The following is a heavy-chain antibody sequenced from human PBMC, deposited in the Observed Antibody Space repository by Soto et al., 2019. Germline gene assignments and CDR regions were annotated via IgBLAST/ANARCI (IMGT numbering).Heavy chain of an antibody. CDR1: GGSINSGGYS. Sequence: QLQLQESGSGLVKPSQTLSLTCAVSGGSINSGGYSWSWIRQPPGKGLEYIGYIYYTGSTYYNPSRKRRLTISGDRSKNQFSLRLSSVTAADTAVYYCARSPRNYDSGGYYFFDYWGQGALVTVSS. CDR3: ARSPRNYDSGGYYFFDY. J-gene: IGHJ4*02. CDR2: IYYTGST. V-gene: IGHV4-30-2*01. D-gene: IGHD3-22*01.